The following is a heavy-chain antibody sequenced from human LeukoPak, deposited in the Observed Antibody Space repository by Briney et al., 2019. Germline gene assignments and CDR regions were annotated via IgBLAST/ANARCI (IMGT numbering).Heavy chain of an antibody. CDR1: GFSFSTYW. Sequence: GGSLRLSCEVSGFSFSTYWMSWVRQAPGKGLEWVGQTNEHETEKYYGDAVRGRFTIYRDNAKNSLYLQMNSLRPGDTAVYYCARGGPYASGSYGPLWGQGTLVTVSS. D-gene: IGHD3-10*01. V-gene: IGHV3-7*01. CDR3: ARGGPYASGSYGPL. CDR2: TNEHETEK. J-gene: IGHJ4*02.